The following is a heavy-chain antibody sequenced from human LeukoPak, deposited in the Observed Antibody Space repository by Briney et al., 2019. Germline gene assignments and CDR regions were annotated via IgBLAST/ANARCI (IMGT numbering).Heavy chain of an antibody. Sequence: SETLSLTCTVSGGSISGDYWGWIRQPPGKGLEWIGSFYYSGSTYYNPSLKSRVTISVDSSKNQFSLKLSSVTAADTALYYCATLKAAAVYYYYMDVWGKGTTVTVSS. CDR1: GGSISGDY. D-gene: IGHD6-13*01. CDR3: ATLKAAAVYYYYMDV. CDR2: FYYSGST. J-gene: IGHJ6*03. V-gene: IGHV4-39*01.